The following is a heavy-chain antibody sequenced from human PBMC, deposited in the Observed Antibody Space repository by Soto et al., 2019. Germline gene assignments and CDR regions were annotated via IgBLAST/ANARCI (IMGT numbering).Heavy chain of an antibody. CDR1: GFTFNNYA. Sequence: GGSLRLSCAASGFTFNNYAMTWVRQAPGKGLEWVSAISGGGDTTSYADSVKGRFTVSRDGSKNTLYLQMSSLRAEDTALYYCAKGRGGSGSLTPRVDFWGQGTLXTVSS. D-gene: IGHD3-10*01. CDR2: ISGGGDTT. J-gene: IGHJ4*02. V-gene: IGHV3-23*01. CDR3: AKGRGGSGSLTPRVDF.